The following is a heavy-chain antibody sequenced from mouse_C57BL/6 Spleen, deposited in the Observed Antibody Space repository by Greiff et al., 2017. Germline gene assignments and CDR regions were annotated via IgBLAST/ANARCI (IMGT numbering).Heavy chain of an antibody. CDR2: ISDGGSYT. Sequence: EVKVVESGGDLVKPGGSLKLSCAASGFTFSSYAMSWVRQTPEKRLEWVATISDGGSYTYYPDNVTGRFTISRDNAKNNLYLQMSQLKAEDTAMYYCARDGYYPMDYWGQGTSVTVSS. V-gene: IGHV5-4*01. CDR1: GFTFSSYA. CDR3: ARDGYYPMDY. J-gene: IGHJ4*01.